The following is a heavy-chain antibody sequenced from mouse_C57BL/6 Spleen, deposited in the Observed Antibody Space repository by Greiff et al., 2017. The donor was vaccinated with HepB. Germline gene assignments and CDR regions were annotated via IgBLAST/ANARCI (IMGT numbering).Heavy chain of an antibody. Sequence: QVQLQQSGAELVRPGASVTLSCKASGYTFTDYEMHWVKQTPVHGLEWIGAIDPETGGTAYNQKFKGKAILTADKSSSTAYMERRSLTSEDSAVYYCTRSLGVVATDFDYWGQGTTLTVSS. D-gene: IGHD1-1*01. CDR1: GYTFTDYE. V-gene: IGHV1-15*01. J-gene: IGHJ2*01. CDR3: TRSLGVVATDFDY. CDR2: IDPETGGT.